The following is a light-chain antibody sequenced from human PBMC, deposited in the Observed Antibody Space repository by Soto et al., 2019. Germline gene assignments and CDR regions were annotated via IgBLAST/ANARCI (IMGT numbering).Light chain of an antibody. CDR3: SSYTSSSPPVV. CDR1: SSDIGDYNY. V-gene: IGLV2-8*01. Sequence: QSVLAQPPSASGSPGQSVTFSCTGTSSDIGDYNYVSWYQQHPGKAPKLMIYEVTKRPSGVPDRFSGSKSGNTASLTVSGLQADDEADYYCSSYTSSSPPVVFGGGTQLTVL. CDR2: EVT. J-gene: IGLJ2*01.